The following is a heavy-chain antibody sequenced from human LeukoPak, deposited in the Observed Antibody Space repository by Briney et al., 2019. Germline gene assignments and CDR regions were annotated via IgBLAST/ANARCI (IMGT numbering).Heavy chain of an antibody. D-gene: IGHD3-10*01. Sequence: GGSLRLSCAASGFSFSRYGMYWVRQAPGKGLEWVADIWYDGSKKDYAESVKGRFTISRDNSKDTLYLQMNSLRAEDTAVYYCARARGSGSYYGHDYYYYHYMDVWGKGTTVTVSS. J-gene: IGHJ6*03. CDR1: GFSFSRYG. CDR2: IWYDGSKK. CDR3: ARARGSGSYYGHDYYYYHYMDV. V-gene: IGHV3-33*07.